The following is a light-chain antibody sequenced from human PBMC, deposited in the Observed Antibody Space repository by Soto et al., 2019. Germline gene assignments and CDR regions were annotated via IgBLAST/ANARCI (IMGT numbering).Light chain of an antibody. CDR1: SSDVGGYNY. Sequence: QSALTQPPSASGSPGHSVTISCTGTSSDVGGYNYVSWYQQHPGKAPKLLIYEVSKRPSGVPDRFSGSKSGNTASLTISGVQAGDEADYYCSSYAGSNFDVFGTGTKVTVL. CDR3: SSYAGSNFDV. V-gene: IGLV2-8*01. CDR2: EVS. J-gene: IGLJ1*01.